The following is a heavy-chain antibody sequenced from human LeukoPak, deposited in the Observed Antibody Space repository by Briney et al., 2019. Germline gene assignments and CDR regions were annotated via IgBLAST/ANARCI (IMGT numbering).Heavy chain of an antibody. CDR1: GFSFSSYV. CDR3: AKVTSLGFFDY. J-gene: IGHJ4*02. V-gene: IGHV3-23*01. Sequence: SVTLACAASGFSFSSYVMTWVRQAPGKGLGWGSCISGSGGGTYYADSVKGRFTISRDNSKNTLYLQMNSLRAEDTAVYYCAKVTSLGFFDYWGQGTLVTVSS. CDR2: ISGSGGGT. D-gene: IGHD2-2*01.